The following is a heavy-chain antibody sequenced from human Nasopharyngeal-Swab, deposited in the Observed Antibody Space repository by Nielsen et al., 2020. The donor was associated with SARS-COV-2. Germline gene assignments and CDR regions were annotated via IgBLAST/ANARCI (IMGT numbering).Heavy chain of an antibody. CDR2: IFYSGST. V-gene: IGHV4-39*01. Sequence: SEPLSLTCTVSGGPISSSSYYWCWILQPPGKGLEWIGTIFYSGSTYYNPSLKSRVTISVDTSKNQFSLRLSSVPAADTAVYYCARHVALTSGLFTFDYWGQGTLVTVSS. D-gene: IGHD6-19*01. J-gene: IGHJ4*02. CDR3: ARHVALTSGLFTFDY. CDR1: GGPISSSSYY.